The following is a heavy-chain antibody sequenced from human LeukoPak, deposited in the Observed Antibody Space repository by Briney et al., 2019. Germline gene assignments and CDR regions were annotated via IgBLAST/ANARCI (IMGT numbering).Heavy chain of an antibody. J-gene: IGHJ4*02. CDR3: TRGPYISSLFDY. CDR2: IRSRGYGGTA. D-gene: IGHD6-13*01. Sequence: GGSLRLSCTASGFTFGDYAMSWFRQAPGKGLEWVGFIRSRGYGGTAENAASVKGRFTISRDDSKSIAYLQMNSLKTEDTAVYYCTRGPYISSLFDYWGQGTLVTVSS. V-gene: IGHV3-49*03. CDR1: GFTFGDYA.